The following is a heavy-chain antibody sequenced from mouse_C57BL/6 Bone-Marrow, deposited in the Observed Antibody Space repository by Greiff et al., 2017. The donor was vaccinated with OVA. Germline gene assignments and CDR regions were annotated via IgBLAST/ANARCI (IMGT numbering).Heavy chain of an antibody. CDR3: ARDQLSSMDY. Sequence: EVMLVESGGGLVQSGRSLRLSCATSGFTFSDFYMEWVRQAPGKGLEWIAASRNKANDYTTEYSASVKGRFIVSRDTSQSILYLQMNALRAEDTAIYYCARDQLSSMDYWGQGTSVTVSS. CDR1: GFTFSDFY. CDR2: SRNKANDYTT. J-gene: IGHJ4*01. D-gene: IGHD1-1*02. V-gene: IGHV7-1*01.